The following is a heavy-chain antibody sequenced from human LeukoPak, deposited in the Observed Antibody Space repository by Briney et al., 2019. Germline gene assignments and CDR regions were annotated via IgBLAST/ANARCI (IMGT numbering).Heavy chain of an antibody. V-gene: IGHV1-46*01. J-gene: IGHJ4*02. CDR2: INPSGGST. CDR3: ARDQGAGTPWYYFDY. D-gene: IGHD6-19*01. Sequence: GASVTVSCKASGYTFTSYYMHWVRQAPGQGLEWVGIINPSGGSTSYAQKFQGRVTMTRDTSTSTVYMELSSLRSEDTAVYYCARDQGAGTPWYYFDYWGQGTLVTVSS. CDR1: GYTFTSYY.